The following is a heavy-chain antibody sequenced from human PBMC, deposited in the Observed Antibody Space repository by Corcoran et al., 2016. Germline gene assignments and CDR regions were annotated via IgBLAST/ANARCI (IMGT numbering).Heavy chain of an antibody. CDR3: TNNCTNVVCTPLEDAFDI. Sequence: EVQLVESGGGLVKPGGSLRLSCAASGFTFSNAWMSWVRQAPGKGLEWVGRIKSKTDGGTTDYAAPVKGRFTISRDDSKNTLYLQMNSLKTEDTAVYYCTNNCTNVVCTPLEDAFDIWGQGTMVTVSS. CDR2: IKSKTDGGTT. CDR1: GFTFSNAW. J-gene: IGHJ3*02. V-gene: IGHV3-15*01. D-gene: IGHD2-8*01.